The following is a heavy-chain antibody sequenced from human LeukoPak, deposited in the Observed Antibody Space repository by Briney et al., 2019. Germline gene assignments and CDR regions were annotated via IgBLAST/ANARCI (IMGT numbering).Heavy chain of an antibody. CDR2: ISTSGDYK. V-gene: IGHV3-21*01. Sequence: PGGSLRLSCAASGFTFSSSSMNWVRQAPGKGLEWVSSISTSGDYKYYADSVKGRFTISRDNAKNSLYLQMNSLRAEDTAVYYCARNAEVGSSFDYWGQGTLVTVSS. J-gene: IGHJ4*02. D-gene: IGHD3-10*01. CDR3: ARNAEVGSSFDY. CDR1: GFTFSSSS.